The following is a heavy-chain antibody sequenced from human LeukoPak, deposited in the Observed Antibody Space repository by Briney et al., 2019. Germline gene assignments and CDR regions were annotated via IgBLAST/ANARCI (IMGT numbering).Heavy chain of an antibody. CDR3: VRVWLYSDF. J-gene: IGHJ4*02. CDR1: GFTFSSSA. CDR2: ISGSASRT. V-gene: IGHV3-23*01. D-gene: IGHD5-24*01. Sequence: GGSLRLSCAASGFTFSSSAMTWVRQAPGKGLEWVSAISGSASRTYYADSVKGRFTISRDNSKNTLYLQMNSLRAEDTAVYYCVRVWLYSDFWGQGTLVTVSS.